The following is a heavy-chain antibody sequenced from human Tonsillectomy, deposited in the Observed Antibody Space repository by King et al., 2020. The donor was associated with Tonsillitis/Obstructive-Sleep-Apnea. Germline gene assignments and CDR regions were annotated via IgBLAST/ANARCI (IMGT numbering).Heavy chain of an antibody. CDR1: GFIFSNYT. D-gene: IGHD6-19*01. J-gene: IGHJ5*02. V-gene: IGHV3-30*04. CDR3: ARDLELKQWLAPWFDP. CDR2: ISYDGSNK. Sequence: VQLVESGGGVVQPGRSMRLSCAASGFIFSNYTMHWVRQAPGKGLDWVAVISYDGSNKYYADSVKGRFTISRDNSKNTLYLQMHFLRTEDSAVFYCARDLELKQWLAPWFDPWGQGTLVTVSS.